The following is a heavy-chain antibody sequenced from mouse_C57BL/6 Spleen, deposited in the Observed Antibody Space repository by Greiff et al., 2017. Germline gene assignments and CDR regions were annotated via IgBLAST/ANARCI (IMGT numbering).Heavy chain of an antibody. CDR1: GYTFTGYW. CDR2: ILPGGGST. D-gene: IGHD2-3*01. J-gene: IGHJ1*03. Sequence: VQLQQSGAELMKPGASVKLSCKATGYTFTGYWIEWVKQRPGHGLEWIGEILPGGGSTNYNEKFKGKATFTADTSSNTAYMQLSSLTTEDSAIYYCAVYDGSPGYFDVWGTGTTVTVSS. V-gene: IGHV1-9*01. CDR3: AVYDGSPGYFDV.